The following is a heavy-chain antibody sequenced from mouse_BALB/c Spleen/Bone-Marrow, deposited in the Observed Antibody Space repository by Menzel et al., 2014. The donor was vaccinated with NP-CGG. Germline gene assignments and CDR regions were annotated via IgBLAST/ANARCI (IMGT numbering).Heavy chain of an antibody. J-gene: IGHJ3*01. CDR3: AKPTGNYLFPY. CDR2: IWGDGST. V-gene: IGHV2-3*01. D-gene: IGHD2-1*01. CDR1: GFSLTSYG. Sequence: QVQLQQSGPGLVAPSQSLSITCTVSGFSLTSYGVSWVRQPPGKGLEWLGIIWGDGSTNYHSALISRLSISKDNSKSQVFLKLNSLQTGDTATYYCAKPTGNYLFPYWGQGTLVTVSA.